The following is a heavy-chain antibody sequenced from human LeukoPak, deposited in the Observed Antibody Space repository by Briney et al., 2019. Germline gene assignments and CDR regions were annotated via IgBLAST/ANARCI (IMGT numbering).Heavy chain of an antibody. V-gene: IGHV3-21*01. CDR3: ARVRQQLVPAFDY. J-gene: IGHJ4*02. CDR1: GFTFSRYS. Sequence: GGSLRLSCAASGFTFSRYSMNWVRQAPGKGLEWVSSISSSSSYIYYADSVKGRFTISRDNAKNSLYLQMNSLRAEDTAVYYCARVRQQLVPAFDYWGQGTLVTVSS. CDR2: ISSSSSYI. D-gene: IGHD6-13*01.